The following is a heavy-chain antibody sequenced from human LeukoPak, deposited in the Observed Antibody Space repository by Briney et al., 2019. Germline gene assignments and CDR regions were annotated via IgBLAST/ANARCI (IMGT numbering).Heavy chain of an antibody. CDR1: GFTFSTYD. CDR3: ARGALGFDY. V-gene: IGHV3-13*04. J-gene: IGHJ4*02. CDR2: IGKGGDT. Sequence: GGSLRLSCAASGFTFSTYDMPWVRQAAGKGLEWVSGIGKGGDTYYAGSVKGRFTTSRENAKRSVYLQMNNLRAGDTAVYYCARGALGFDYWGQGTLVTVSS.